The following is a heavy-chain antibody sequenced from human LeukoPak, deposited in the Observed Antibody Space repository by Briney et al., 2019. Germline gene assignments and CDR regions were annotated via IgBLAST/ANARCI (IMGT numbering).Heavy chain of an antibody. D-gene: IGHD3-22*01. Sequence: SETLSLTCTVSGGSIRSYYWSWIRQPPGKGLEWIGYIYYTGSTKYNPSLRSRVTISVDTSKYQFSLKLTSVTAADTAVYYCARARNYYDSSAHYYYYFDYWGLGTLVTVSS. CDR1: GGSIRSYY. CDR3: ARARNYYDSSAHYYYYFDY. CDR2: IYYTGST. V-gene: IGHV4-59*01. J-gene: IGHJ4*02.